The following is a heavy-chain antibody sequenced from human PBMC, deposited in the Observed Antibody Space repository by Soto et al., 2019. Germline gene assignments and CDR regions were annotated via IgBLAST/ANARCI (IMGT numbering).Heavy chain of an antibody. CDR3: ARAERLGGSYYYYGMDV. D-gene: IGHD2-15*01. J-gene: IGHJ6*02. V-gene: IGHV4-30-4*01. CDR1: GGSISSGDYY. CDR2: IYYSGST. Sequence: SETLSLTCTVSGGSISSGDYYWSWIRQPPGKGLEWIGYIYYSGSTYYNPSLKSRVTISVDTSKNQFSLKLSSVTAADTALYYCARAERLGGSYYYYGMDVWGQGTTGTGS.